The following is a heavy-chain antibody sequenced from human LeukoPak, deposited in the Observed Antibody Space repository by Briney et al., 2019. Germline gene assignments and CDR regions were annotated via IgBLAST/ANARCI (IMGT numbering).Heavy chain of an antibody. D-gene: IGHD5-24*01. CDR1: GSSVNSANYY. V-gene: IGHV4-61*02. CDR3: ASSEMATLDY. CDR2: VYSSGST. Sequence: PSQTLSLICTVTGSSVNSANYYWAWIRQPAGKGLEWIGRVYSSGSTTYSPSLKSRVTISVDTSKNQVSLKLSSVTAADTAVYYCASSEMATLDYWGQGTLVTVSS. J-gene: IGHJ4*02.